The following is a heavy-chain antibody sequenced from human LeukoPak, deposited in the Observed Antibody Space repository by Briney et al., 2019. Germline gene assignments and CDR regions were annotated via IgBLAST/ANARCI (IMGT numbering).Heavy chain of an antibody. CDR1: GFIFSNYA. CDR3: AHPERRGYSYGYDY. V-gene: IGHV3-23*01. CDR2: FSGSGGST. J-gene: IGHJ4*02. D-gene: IGHD5-18*01. Sequence: GGSLRLSCAASGFIFSNYAMSWVRQAPGKGLQWVSAFSGSGGSTYYADSVKGRFTISRDNSKNTLYLQMNNLRAEDTAVYYCAHPERRGYSYGYDYWGQGTLVTVSS.